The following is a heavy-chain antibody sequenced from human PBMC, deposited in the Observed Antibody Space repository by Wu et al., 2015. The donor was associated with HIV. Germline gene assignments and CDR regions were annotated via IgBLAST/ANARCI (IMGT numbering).Heavy chain of an antibody. J-gene: IGHJ3*01. V-gene: IGHV1-69*12. CDR1: GGTFSNYG. CDR3: ARDSSMVLTIYAFDL. D-gene: IGHD3-22*01. Sequence: QVQLVQSGAEVRKPGSSVKVSCKASGGTFSNYGINWVRQAPGQGLEWMGGIIPISGIRNYAQNFQGRVTITADESTNTVYMELRSLRSEDAAIYFCARDSSMVLTIYAFDLWGQGTMVTVSS. CDR2: IIPISGIR.